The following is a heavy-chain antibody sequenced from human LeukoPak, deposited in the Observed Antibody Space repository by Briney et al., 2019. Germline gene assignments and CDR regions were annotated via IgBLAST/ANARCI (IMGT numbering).Heavy chain of an antibody. CDR2: IIPILGIA. CDR3: ARDQEYYYDSSGYYYTLDD. D-gene: IGHD3-22*01. Sequence: ASVKVSCKASGGTFSSYAISWVRQAPGQGLEWMGRIIPILGIANYAQKFQGRVTITADKSTSTAYMELSSLRSEDTAVYYCARDQEYYYDSSGYYYTLDDWGQGTLVTVAS. CDR1: GGTFSSYA. V-gene: IGHV1-69*04. J-gene: IGHJ4*02.